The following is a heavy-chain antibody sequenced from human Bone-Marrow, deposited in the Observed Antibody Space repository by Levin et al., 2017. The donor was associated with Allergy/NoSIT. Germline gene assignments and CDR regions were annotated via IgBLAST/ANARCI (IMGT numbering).Heavy chain of an antibody. CDR2: ISYTENT. D-gene: IGHD1-26*01. V-gene: IGHV4-39*01. CDR3: ARHLYLPLGATTFES. Sequence: SETLSLTCTVSGGSISSSSYYWAWVRQPPGKGLEWIGGISYTENTYYNPSLKTRVSISIDSPNNRFSLNLKSVTAADTAVYYCARHLYLPLGATTFESWGHGTLVLVSS. J-gene: IGHJ4*01. CDR1: GGSISSSSYY.